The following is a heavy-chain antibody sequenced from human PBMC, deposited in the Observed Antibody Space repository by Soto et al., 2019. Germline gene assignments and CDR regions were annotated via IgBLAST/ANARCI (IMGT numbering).Heavy chain of an antibody. CDR3: ARDKGTYDSSGYYHDGFDI. CDR2: IKQDGSEK. Sequence: GGSLRLSCAASGFKFSSHWMGWVRQDPGKGLEWVANIKQDGSEKYYVDSVKGRFTISRDNAKNSLYLQMNSLRAEDTAVYYCARDKGTYDSSGYYHDGFDIWGQGTMVTVSS. J-gene: IGHJ3*02. CDR1: GFKFSSHW. V-gene: IGHV3-7*03. D-gene: IGHD3-22*01.